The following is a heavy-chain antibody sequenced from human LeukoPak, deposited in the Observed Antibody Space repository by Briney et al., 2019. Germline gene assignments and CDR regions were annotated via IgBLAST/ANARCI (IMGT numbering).Heavy chain of an antibody. CDR1: GFTFSSYA. Sequence: GGSLRLSCAASGFTFSSYAMSWVRQAPGKGLEWVSAISGSGGSTYYADSVKGRFTISRDNAKNSLYLQMNSLRDEDTAVYYCARASFQRWLQLGGDWGQGTLVTVSS. CDR2: ISGSGGST. D-gene: IGHD5-24*01. CDR3: ARASFQRWLQLGGD. V-gene: IGHV3-23*01. J-gene: IGHJ4*02.